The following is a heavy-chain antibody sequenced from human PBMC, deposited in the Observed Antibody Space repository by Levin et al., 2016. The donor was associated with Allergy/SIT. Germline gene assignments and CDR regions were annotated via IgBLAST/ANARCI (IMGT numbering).Heavy chain of an antibody. J-gene: IGHJ4*02. V-gene: IGHV5-51*01. CDR2: IYPGDSDT. D-gene: IGHD5-24*01. Sequence: VRQMPGKGLEWMGIIYPGDSDTRYSPSFQGQVTISADKSISTAYLQWSSLKASDTAMYYCARRDPKRWLSAFDYWGQGTLVTVSS. CDR3: ARRDPKRWLSAFDY.